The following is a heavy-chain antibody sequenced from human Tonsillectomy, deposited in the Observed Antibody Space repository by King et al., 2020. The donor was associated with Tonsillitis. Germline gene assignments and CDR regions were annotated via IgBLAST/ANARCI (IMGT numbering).Heavy chain of an antibody. CDR1: GGSISSSSYY. J-gene: IGHJ4*02. CDR2: IYYSGST. V-gene: IGHV4-39*01. Sequence: LQLQESGPGLVKPSETLSLTCTVSGGSISSSSYYWGWIRQPPGKGLEWIGSIYYSGSTYYNPSLKSRVTISVDTSKNQFSLKLSSVTAADTAVYYCTPLTYSSSRYGISDPWGYFDYWGQGTLVTVSS. CDR3: TPLTYSSSRYGISDPWGYFDY. D-gene: IGHD6-13*01.